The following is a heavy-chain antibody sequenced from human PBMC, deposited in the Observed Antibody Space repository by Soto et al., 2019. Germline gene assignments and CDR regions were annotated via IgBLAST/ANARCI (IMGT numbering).Heavy chain of an antibody. CDR2: IIPILGIA. J-gene: IGHJ4*02. V-gene: IGHV1-69*08. CDR3: AGEVATSRTIDY. D-gene: IGHD5-12*01. Sequence: QVQLVQSGAEVKKPGSSVKVSCKASGGTFSSYTISWVRQAPGQGLEWIGRIIPILGIANYAQKFQGRVTITADKSTSTAYMELSSLRSEDTAVYYCAGEVATSRTIDYWGQGTLVTVSS. CDR1: GGTFSSYT.